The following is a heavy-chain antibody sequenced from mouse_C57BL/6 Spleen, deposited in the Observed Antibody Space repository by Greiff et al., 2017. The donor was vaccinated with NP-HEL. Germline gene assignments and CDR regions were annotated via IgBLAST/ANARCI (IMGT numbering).Heavy chain of an antibody. V-gene: IGHV2-5*01. Sequence: VKLQESGPGLVQPSQSLSITCTVSGFSLTSYGVHWVRQSPGKGLEWLGVIWRGGSTDYNAAFMSRLSITKDNSKSQVFFKMNSLQADDTAIYYCAKNRDYYGSSYYAMDYWGQGTSVTVSS. D-gene: IGHD1-1*01. J-gene: IGHJ4*01. CDR1: GFSLTSYG. CDR3: AKNRDYYGSSYYAMDY. CDR2: IWRGGST.